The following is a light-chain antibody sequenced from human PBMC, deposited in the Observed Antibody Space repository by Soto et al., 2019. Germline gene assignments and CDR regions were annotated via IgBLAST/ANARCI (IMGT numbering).Light chain of an antibody. V-gene: IGLV2-14*01. CDR2: EVS. Sequence: QSALTQPASVSGSPGQSITISCTGTSSDVGGYNYVSWYQQHPGKVPKFMIYEVSNRPSGVSNRFSGSKSGNTASLTISGLQAEDEADYYCSSFTSSATYVFGTGTKLTVL. CDR3: SSFTSSATYV. J-gene: IGLJ1*01. CDR1: SSDVGGYNY.